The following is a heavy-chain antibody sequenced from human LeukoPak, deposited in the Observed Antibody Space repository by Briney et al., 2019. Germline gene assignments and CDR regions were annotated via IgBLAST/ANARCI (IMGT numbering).Heavy chain of an antibody. CDR2: ISWNSGNI. D-gene: IGHD3-22*01. J-gene: IGHJ3*02. Sequence: GGSLRLSCAASGFTFSNYWMHWVRQAPGKGLEWVSGISWNSGNIGYADSVKGRFTISRDNAKNSLYLQMNSLRAEDTAVYYCARGGITMIVVEDAFDIWGQGTMVTVSS. CDR1: GFTFSNYW. V-gene: IGHV3-9*01. CDR3: ARGGITMIVVEDAFDI.